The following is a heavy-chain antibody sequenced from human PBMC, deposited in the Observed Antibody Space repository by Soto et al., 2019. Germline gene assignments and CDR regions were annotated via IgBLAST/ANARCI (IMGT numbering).Heavy chain of an antibody. CDR2: ISYDESNK. V-gene: IGHV3-30*18. Sequence: PGRSLRLSCAASGFTFRSYGIHWVRQAPGKGLEWVAVISYDESNKYYADSVKGRFTISRDNSKNTLYLQMNSLRAEDTAVYYCAKRQYCSGGSCYYSYNGMDVWGQGTTVTVSS. D-gene: IGHD2-15*01. CDR3: AKRQYCSGGSCYYSYNGMDV. CDR1: GFTFRSYG. J-gene: IGHJ6*01.